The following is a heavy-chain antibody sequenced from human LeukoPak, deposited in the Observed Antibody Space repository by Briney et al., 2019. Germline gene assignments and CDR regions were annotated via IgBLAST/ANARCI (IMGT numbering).Heavy chain of an antibody. J-gene: IGHJ4*02. V-gene: IGHV3-7*01. Sequence: PGGSLRPSCAGSGFIFSNYWLSWVRQAPGKGLEWVANINQDGSQIYYVDSVKGRFTISRDNAKNSLCLQMNSLRAEDTAVYYCVRRGSVWGDHWGQGTLVSVSS. CDR2: INQDGSQI. CDR1: GFIFSNYW. D-gene: IGHD7-27*01. CDR3: VRRGSVWGDH.